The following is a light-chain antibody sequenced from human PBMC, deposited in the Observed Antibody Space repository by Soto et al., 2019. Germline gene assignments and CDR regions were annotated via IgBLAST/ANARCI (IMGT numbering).Light chain of an antibody. Sequence: IQMTQSPSSLSASTGDRVTITCRASQGISSYLACYQRKPGKAPKLLIYAASSLQSVVPSSFRGSGFGKDFNSTISSLQTEDFATYYCQQNYSTPPITFGQGTRLEIK. CDR1: QGISSY. J-gene: IGKJ5*01. V-gene: IGKV1-8*01. CDR3: QQNYSTPPIT. CDR2: AAS.